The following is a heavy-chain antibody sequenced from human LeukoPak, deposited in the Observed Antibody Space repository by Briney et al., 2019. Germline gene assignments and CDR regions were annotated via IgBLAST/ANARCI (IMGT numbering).Heavy chain of an antibody. D-gene: IGHD6-13*01. CDR1: GYTFNNYA. V-gene: IGHV1-69*13. CDR3: AREGRIAAAGGSWWFDP. Sequence: ASVKVSCKSSGYTFNNYAMNWVRQAPGQGLEWMGGIIPIFGTANYAQKFQGRVTITADESTSTAYMELSSLRSEDTAVYYCAREGRIAAAGGSWWFDPWGQGTLVTVSS. CDR2: IIPIFGTA. J-gene: IGHJ5*02.